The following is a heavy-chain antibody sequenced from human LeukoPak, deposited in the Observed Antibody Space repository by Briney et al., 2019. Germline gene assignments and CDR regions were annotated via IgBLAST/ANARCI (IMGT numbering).Heavy chain of an antibody. D-gene: IGHD5-18*01. CDR3: AKMYGYSYGHIDY. Sequence: PGGSLRLSCAASGFTFNTYAMSWVRQAPGKGLEWVSGISGNGGTTYYPDSVTGRFTISKDISKSTLSLQINSPRAEDTAIYYCAKMYGYSYGHIDYWGQGTLVTVST. J-gene: IGHJ4*02. V-gene: IGHV3-23*01. CDR1: GFTFNTYA. CDR2: ISGNGGTT.